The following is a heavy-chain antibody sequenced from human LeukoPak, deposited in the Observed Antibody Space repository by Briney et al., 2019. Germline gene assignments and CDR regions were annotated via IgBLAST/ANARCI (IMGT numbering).Heavy chain of an antibody. V-gene: IGHV4-4*07. CDR3: ARDDYGGNFFEN. Sequence: SETLSLTCIVSGGSISSYYWSWIRQPAGKGLEWIGRISSTGSTNYNPSLKSRVTMSVDTSKNQFSLKLSSVTAADTAAYYCARDDYGGNFFENWGQGTLVTVSS. CDR2: ISSTGST. J-gene: IGHJ4*02. CDR1: GGSISSYY. D-gene: IGHD4-23*01.